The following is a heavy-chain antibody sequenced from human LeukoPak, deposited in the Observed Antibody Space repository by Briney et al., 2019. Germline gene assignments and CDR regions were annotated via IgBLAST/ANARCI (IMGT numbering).Heavy chain of an antibody. CDR2: IYYSGST. CDR1: GGSISSSSYY. D-gene: IGHD5-12*01. CDR3: ARSGYSGYDPNTDY. Sequence: PSETLSLTCTVSGGSISSSSYYWGWIRQPPGKGLEWIGSIYYSGSTYYNPSLKSRVTISVDTPKNQFSLKLSSVTAADTAVYYCARSGYSGYDPNTDYWGQGTLVTVSS. J-gene: IGHJ4*02. V-gene: IGHV4-39*01.